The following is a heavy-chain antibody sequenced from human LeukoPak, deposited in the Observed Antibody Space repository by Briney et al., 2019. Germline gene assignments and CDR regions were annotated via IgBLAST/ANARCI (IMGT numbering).Heavy chain of an antibody. V-gene: IGHV3-7*01. CDR2: IQPDGNDN. CDR3: AREGRGSSSLKF. Sequence: GGSLRLSCSASGFSLSTSWMTWVRQAPGKGLEWVANIQPDGNDNHCVDSVKGRFTLSRDNANNSLHLQMHSLRLEDTAVYYCAREGRGSSSLKFWGQGTMVTVSS. J-gene: IGHJ3*01. CDR1: GFSLSTSW. D-gene: IGHD6-13*01.